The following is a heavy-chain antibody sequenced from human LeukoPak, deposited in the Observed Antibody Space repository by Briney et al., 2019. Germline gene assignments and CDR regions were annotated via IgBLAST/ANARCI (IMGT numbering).Heavy chain of an antibody. CDR3: ARVEVGATEVLDY. J-gene: IGHJ4*02. Sequence: PGGSLRLSCAASGFTFSSYGMHWVRQAPGKGLEWVAFIRYDGSNKYYADSVKGRFTISRDNSKNTLYLQMNSLRAEDTAVYYCARVEVGATEVLDYWGQGTLVTVSS. CDR2: IRYDGSNK. D-gene: IGHD1-26*01. V-gene: IGHV3-30*02. CDR1: GFTFSSYG.